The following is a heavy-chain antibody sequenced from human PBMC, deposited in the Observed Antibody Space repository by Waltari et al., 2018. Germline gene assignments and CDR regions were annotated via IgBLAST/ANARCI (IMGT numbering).Heavy chain of an antibody. CDR2: ISYSGST. CDR3: ARAGEQLWLRYLDY. J-gene: IGHJ4*02. Sequence: QVQLQESGPGLVKPSQTLSLTCTVSGGSISSGDYYWSWIRQPPGKGREWIGYISYSGSTDDNPSLKSRVTISVDTSRNQFSLKLSSVTAADTAVYYCARAGEQLWLRYLDYWGQGTLVTVSS. D-gene: IGHD5-18*01. V-gene: IGHV4-30-4*08. CDR1: GGSISSGDYY.